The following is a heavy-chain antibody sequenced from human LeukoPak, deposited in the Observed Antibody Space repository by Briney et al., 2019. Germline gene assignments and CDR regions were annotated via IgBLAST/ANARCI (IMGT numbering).Heavy chain of an antibody. CDR3: ASLAYGSGSYYKSWFDP. Sequence: VKVSCKASGGTFSSYAISWVRQAPGQGLEWMGGIIPIFGTANYAQKFQGRVTITAGESTSTAYMELSSLRSEDTAVYYCASLAYGSGSYYKSWFDPWGQGTLVTVSS. V-gene: IGHV1-69*13. J-gene: IGHJ5*02. D-gene: IGHD3-10*01. CDR1: GGTFSSYA. CDR2: IIPIFGTA.